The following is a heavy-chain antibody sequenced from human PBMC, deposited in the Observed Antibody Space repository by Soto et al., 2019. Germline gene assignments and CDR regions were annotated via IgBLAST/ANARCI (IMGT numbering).Heavy chain of an antibody. Sequence: EVQLLESGGGLVQPGGSLRLSCAASGFTFSSYAMSWVRQAPGKGLEWVSAISGSGGSTYYADSVKGRFTISRDNSKNTLYLKMNSLRAEETAVYYCAKDGFVVVVAAIHWGQGTLVTVSS. J-gene: IGHJ4*02. D-gene: IGHD2-15*01. CDR1: GFTFSSYA. V-gene: IGHV3-23*01. CDR3: AKDGFVVVVAAIH. CDR2: ISGSGGST.